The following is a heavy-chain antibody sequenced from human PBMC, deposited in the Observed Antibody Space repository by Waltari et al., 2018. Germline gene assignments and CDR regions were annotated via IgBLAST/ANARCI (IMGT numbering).Heavy chain of an antibody. CDR2: ISYDGSNK. Sequence: QVQLVESGGGVVQPGRSLRLSCAASGFTFSSYAMHWVRQAPGQVLEWLAVISYDGSNKYYADSVKGRFTISRDNSKNTLYLQMNSLRAEDTAVYYCARGPNISIFGVVIIRAFDIWGQGTMVTVSS. CDR1: GFTFSSYA. J-gene: IGHJ3*02. V-gene: IGHV3-30-3*01. CDR3: ARGPNISIFGVVIIRAFDI. D-gene: IGHD3-3*01.